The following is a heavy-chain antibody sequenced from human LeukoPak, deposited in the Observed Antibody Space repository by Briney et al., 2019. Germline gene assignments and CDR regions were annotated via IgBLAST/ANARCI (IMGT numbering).Heavy chain of an antibody. V-gene: IGHV5-51*01. D-gene: IGHD1-26*01. CDR1: GYTSTSYW. J-gene: IGHJ4*02. CDR2: IYPGDSDT. Sequence: GESLKISCQGSGYTSTSYWIGWVRQMPGKGLEWMGIIYPGDSDTRYSPSFQGQVTISADKSISTAYLQWSSLKASDTAIYYCARPRATVGATIDYWGQGTLVTVSS. CDR3: ARPRATVGATIDY.